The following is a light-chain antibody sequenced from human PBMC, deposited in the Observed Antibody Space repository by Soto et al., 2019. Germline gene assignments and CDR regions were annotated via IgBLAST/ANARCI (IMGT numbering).Light chain of an antibody. CDR3: QQRSNWPST. Sequence: EIVLTQSPATLSLSPGERATLSCRASQSVNSFLAWYQQKPGQPPRLLIYDASNRATVIPARFSGSGSGRDFTLTISSLEPEDFAVYYCQQRSNWPSTFGGGTKVEIK. CDR1: QSVNSF. V-gene: IGKV3-11*02. CDR2: DAS. J-gene: IGKJ4*01.